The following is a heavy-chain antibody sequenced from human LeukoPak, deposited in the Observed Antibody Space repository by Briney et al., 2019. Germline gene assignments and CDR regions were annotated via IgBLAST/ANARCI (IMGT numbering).Heavy chain of an antibody. J-gene: IGHJ4*02. CDR2: INHSGST. CDR1: GGSFSGYY. D-gene: IGHD1-26*01. V-gene: IGHV4-34*01. CDR3: ARGRGVARPYYFDF. Sequence: SETLSLTCAVYGGSFSGYYWSWIRQPPGKGLEWIGEINHSGSTNYNPSLKSRVTISVDTSKNQFSLKLSSVTAADTAVYFCARGRGVARPYYFDFWGQGTLVTVSS.